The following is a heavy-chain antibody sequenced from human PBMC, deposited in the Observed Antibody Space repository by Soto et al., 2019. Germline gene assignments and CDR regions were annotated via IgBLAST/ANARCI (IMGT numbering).Heavy chain of an antibody. CDR3: TTVRALSGWIDYYYYYGMDV. Sequence: GGSLRLSCAASGFTFSNAWMNWVRQAPGKGLEWVGRIKSKTDGGTTDYAAPVKGRFTISRDDSKNTLYLQMNSLKTEDTAVYYCTTVRALSGWIDYYYYYGMDVWGQGTTVTVSS. CDR2: IKSKTDGGTT. D-gene: IGHD6-19*01. J-gene: IGHJ6*02. CDR1: GFTFSNAW. V-gene: IGHV3-15*07.